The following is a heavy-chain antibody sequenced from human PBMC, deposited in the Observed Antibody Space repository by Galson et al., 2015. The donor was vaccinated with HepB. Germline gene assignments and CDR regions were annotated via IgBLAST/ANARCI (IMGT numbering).Heavy chain of an antibody. CDR3: ASRRTDNYDSPVRDY. J-gene: IGHJ4*02. CDR1: GGSFSGYY. CDR2: INHSGST. D-gene: IGHD3-3*01. Sequence: ETLSLTCAVYGGSFSGYYWSWIRQPPGKGLEWIGEINHSGSTNYNPSLKSRVTISVDTSKNQFSLKLSSVTAADTAVYYCASRRTDNYDSPVRDYWGQGTLVTVSS. V-gene: IGHV4-34*01.